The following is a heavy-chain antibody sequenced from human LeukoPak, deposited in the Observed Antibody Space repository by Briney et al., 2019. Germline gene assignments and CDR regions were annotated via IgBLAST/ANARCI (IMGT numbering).Heavy chain of an antibody. J-gene: IGHJ4*02. D-gene: IGHD2-15*01. CDR1: GGSISSSSYY. CDR3: ARHGKYCSGGGCGSIDY. Sequence: SETLSLTCTVSGGSISSSSYYWGWIRQPPGKGLEWIGSIYYSGSTYYNPSLKSRVTISVDTSKNQFSLKLSSVTAADTAVYYCARHGKYCSGGGCGSIDYWGRGTLVTVSS. V-gene: IGHV4-39*01. CDR2: IYYSGST.